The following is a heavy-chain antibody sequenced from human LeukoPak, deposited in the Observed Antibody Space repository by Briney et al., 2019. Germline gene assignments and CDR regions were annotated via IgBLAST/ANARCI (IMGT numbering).Heavy chain of an antibody. CDR3: ARDNGDYDILTGYYNFDP. Sequence: SETLSLTCTVSGGSISSYYWSWIRQPPGKGLEWIGYIYYSGSTNYNPSLKSRVTMSVDTSKNQFSLKLSSVTAADTAVYYCARDNGDYDILTGYYNFDPWGQGTLVTVSS. J-gene: IGHJ5*02. CDR2: IYYSGST. CDR1: GGSISSYY. D-gene: IGHD3-9*01. V-gene: IGHV4-59*12.